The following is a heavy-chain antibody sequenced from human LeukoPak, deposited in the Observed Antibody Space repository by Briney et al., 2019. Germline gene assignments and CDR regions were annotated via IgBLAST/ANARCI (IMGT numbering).Heavy chain of an antibody. CDR1: GFSLSSSGVG. Sequence: SGPTLVNPTQTLTLTCTFSGFSLSSSGVGVGWIRQPPGKALEWLALIYWDDDKRYSPSLKRRLTITKDTSKNQAVLTMTNMDPVDAATYYFAHTYYFCLGSYYNWYFQHWGQGTLVTVSS. J-gene: IGHJ1*01. V-gene: IGHV2-5*02. CDR3: AHTYYFCLGSYYNWYFQH. CDR2: IYWDDDK. D-gene: IGHD3-10*01.